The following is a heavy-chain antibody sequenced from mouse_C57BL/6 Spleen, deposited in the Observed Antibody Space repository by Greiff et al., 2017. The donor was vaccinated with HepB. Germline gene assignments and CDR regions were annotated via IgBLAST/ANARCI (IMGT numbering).Heavy chain of an antibody. V-gene: IGHV1-22*01. CDR3: ARLFLRYWYFDV. D-gene: IGHD1-1*01. CDR2: INPNNGGT. CDR1: GYTFTDYN. Sequence: EVQLQQSGPELVKPGASVKMSCKASGYTFTDYNMHWVKQSHGKSLEWIGYINPNNGGTSYNQKFKGKATLTVNKSSSTVYMELRSLTSEDSAVYYCARLFLRYWYFDVWGTGTTVTVAS. J-gene: IGHJ1*03.